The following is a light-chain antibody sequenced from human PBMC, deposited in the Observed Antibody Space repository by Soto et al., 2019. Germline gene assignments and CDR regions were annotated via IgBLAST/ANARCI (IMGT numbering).Light chain of an antibody. J-gene: IGKJ5*01. V-gene: IGKV1-12*01. Sequence: DIQMTQSPSSVSASVGDRVTITCRASQGISRWLAWYQQKAGKAPNLLIYGASNLHSGVPSRFSGSGSGTNFTLTISSLQPEDFATYYCQQANSFPITFGQGTRLEIK. CDR3: QQANSFPIT. CDR2: GAS. CDR1: QGISRW.